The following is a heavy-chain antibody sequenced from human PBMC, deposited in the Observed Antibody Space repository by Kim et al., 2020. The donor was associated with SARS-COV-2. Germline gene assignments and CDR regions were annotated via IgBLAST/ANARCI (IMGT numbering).Heavy chain of an antibody. Sequence: SETLSLTCTVSGGSISSYYWSWIRQPPGKGLEWIGYIYYSGSTNYNPSLKSRVTISVDTSKNQFSLKLSSVTAADTAVYYCARREKPYYFDYWGQGTLVTVSS. CDR3: ARREKPYYFDY. CDR2: IYYSGST. V-gene: IGHV4-59*01. CDR1: GGSISSYY. J-gene: IGHJ4*02.